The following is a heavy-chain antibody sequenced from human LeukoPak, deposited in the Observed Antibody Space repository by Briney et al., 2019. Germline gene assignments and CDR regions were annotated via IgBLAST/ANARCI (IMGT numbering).Heavy chain of an antibody. V-gene: IGHV1-69*13. CDR2: IIPIFGTA. CDR1: GYTFTGYY. Sequence: SVKVSCKASGYTFTGYYMHWVRQAPGQGLEWMGGIIPIFGTANYAQKFQGRVTITADESTSTAYMELSSLRSEDTAVYYCASAYYDYVWGSYRLDYWGQGTLVTVSS. CDR3: ASAYYDYVWGSYRLDY. D-gene: IGHD3-16*02. J-gene: IGHJ4*02.